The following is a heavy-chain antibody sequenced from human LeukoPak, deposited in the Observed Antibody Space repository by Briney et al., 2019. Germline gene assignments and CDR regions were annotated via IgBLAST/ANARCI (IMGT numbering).Heavy chain of an antibody. J-gene: IGHJ3*02. V-gene: IGHV3-7*04. CDR3: ARAKRNGFDI. CDR1: GFTFSSYA. Sequence: GGSLRLSCAASGFTFSSYAMSWVRQAPGKGLEWVANIKQDGSEKYYVDSVKGRFTISRDNAKNSLYLQMNSLRAEDTAVYYCARAKRNGFDIWGQGTMVTVSS. CDR2: IKQDGSEK.